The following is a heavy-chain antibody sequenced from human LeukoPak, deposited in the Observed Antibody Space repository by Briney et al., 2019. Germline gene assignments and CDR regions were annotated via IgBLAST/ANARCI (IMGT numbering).Heavy chain of an antibody. CDR1: GGSTSSCGDY. V-gene: IGHV4-31*03. Sequence: SQTLPPTCPVSGGSTSSCGDYWSSIRQHPGEGLEWIGYIYYSRSTYYTPSLKSRVTISVDTSKNQFSLKLSSVSAADTAVYYCAREVLYGYCRSTSCSCWFDPWGQGTLVTVSS. CDR3: AREVLYGYCRSTSCSCWFDP. CDR2: IYYSRST. J-gene: IGHJ5*02. D-gene: IGHD2-2*01.